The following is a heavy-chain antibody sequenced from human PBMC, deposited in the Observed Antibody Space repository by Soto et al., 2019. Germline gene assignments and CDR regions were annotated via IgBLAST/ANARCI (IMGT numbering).Heavy chain of an antibody. V-gene: IGHV3-33*01. Sequence: GGSLRLSCAASGFTFSSYGMHWVRQAPGKGLEWVAVIWYDGSNKYYADSVKGRFTISRDNSKNTLYLQMNGLRAEDTAVYYCARERGAPYGMDVWGQGTTVTVPS. D-gene: IGHD3-10*01. CDR2: IWYDGSNK. CDR1: GFTFSSYG. J-gene: IGHJ6*02. CDR3: ARERGAPYGMDV.